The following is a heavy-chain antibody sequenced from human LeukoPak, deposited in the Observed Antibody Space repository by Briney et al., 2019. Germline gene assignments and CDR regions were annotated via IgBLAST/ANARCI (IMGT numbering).Heavy chain of an antibody. Sequence: GSLTLSCAASGFTFRNYGMTWIRQPPGKGLEWIGYIYYSGSTNYNPSLKSRVTISVDTSKNQFSLKLSSVTAADTAVYYCARDLGRYDILTGYTSRWFDPWGQGTLVTVSS. CDR3: ARDLGRYDILTGYTSRWFDP. CDR1: GFTFRNYG. V-gene: IGHV4-59*01. CDR2: IYYSGST. J-gene: IGHJ5*02. D-gene: IGHD3-9*01.